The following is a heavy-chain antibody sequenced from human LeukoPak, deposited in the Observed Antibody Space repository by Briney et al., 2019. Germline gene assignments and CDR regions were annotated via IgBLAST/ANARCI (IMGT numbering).Heavy chain of an antibody. CDR3: ARHPSRRRYCSGGSCKTGMDV. D-gene: IGHD2-15*01. V-gene: IGHV4-34*01. J-gene: IGHJ6*03. CDR2: INHSGST. CDR1: GGSFSGYY. Sequence: PSETLSLTCAVYGGSFSGYYWSWIRQPPGKGLEGVGEINHSGSTNYNPSLKSRVTISVDTHKNQFSLKLSSVPAADTAVYYCARHPSRRRYCSGGSCKTGMDVWGKGTTVTISS.